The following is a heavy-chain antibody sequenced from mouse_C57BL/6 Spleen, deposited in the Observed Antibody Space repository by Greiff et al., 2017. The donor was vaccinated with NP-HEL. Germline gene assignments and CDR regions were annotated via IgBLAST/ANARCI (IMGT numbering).Heavy chain of an antibody. J-gene: IGHJ2*01. D-gene: IGHD1-1*01. CDR3: ARITTVVANPYFDY. CDR2: INPNNGGT. Sequence: VQLQQSGPELVKPGASVKISCKASGYTFTDYYMNWVKQSHGKSLEWIGDINPNNGGTSYNQKFKGKATLTVDKSSSTAYMELRSLTSEDSAVYYCARITTVVANPYFDYWGQGTTLTVSS. V-gene: IGHV1-26*01. CDR1: GYTFTDYY.